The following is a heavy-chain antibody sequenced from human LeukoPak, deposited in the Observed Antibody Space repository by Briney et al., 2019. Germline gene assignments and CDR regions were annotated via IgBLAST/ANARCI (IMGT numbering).Heavy chain of an antibody. CDR2: IHYIGTT. CDR1: GGSISTYY. J-gene: IGHJ5*02. D-gene: IGHD4-23*01. V-gene: IGHV4-59*08. Sequence: SETLSLTCTVSGGSISTYYWGWIRQPPGKGLEWIGYIHYIGTTNYNPSLKSRVTMSVDTSKNQFSLKLSSVTAADTAVYFCARHLGGGNSANWFDPWGQGTLVTVSS. CDR3: ARHLGGGNSANWFDP.